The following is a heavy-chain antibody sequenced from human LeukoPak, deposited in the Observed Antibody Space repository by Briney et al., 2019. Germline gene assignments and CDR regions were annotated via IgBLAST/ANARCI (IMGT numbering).Heavy chain of an antibody. J-gene: IGHJ4*02. CDR2: IYYSGST. V-gene: IGHV4-59*01. CDR1: GGSISNSY. D-gene: IGHD3-22*01. Sequence: SETLSLTCTVSGGSISNSYWSWIRQPPGEGLEWIGYIYYSGSTNYNPSLKSRATISVDTSKNQFSLKLSSVTAVDTAVYYCASWHRYDSSGYWGQGTLVTVSS. CDR3: ASWHRYDSSGY.